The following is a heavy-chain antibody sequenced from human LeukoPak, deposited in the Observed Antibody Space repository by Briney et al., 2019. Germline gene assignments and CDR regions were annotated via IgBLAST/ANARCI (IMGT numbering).Heavy chain of an antibody. CDR2: INHSGST. CDR3: ARQGIAVAGFDY. D-gene: IGHD6-19*01. Sequence: SGTLSLTCAVSGGSISNGHWWSWVRQPPGKGLEWIGEINHSGSTNYNPSLKSRVTISVDTSKNQFSLKLSSVTAADTAVYYCARQGIAVAGFDYWGQGTLVTVSS. CDR1: GGSISNGHW. V-gene: IGHV4-4*02. J-gene: IGHJ4*02.